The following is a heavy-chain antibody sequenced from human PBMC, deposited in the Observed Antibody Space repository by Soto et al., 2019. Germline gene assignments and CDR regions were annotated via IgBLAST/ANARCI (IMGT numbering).Heavy chain of an antibody. Sequence: EVQLVESGGGLVQPGRSLRLSCAASGFTFDDYAMHWVRQAPGKGLEWVSGISWNSGSIGYADSVKGRFTISRDNAKNSLYLQMNSLRAEDTALYYCAKEYYYYDSSGYSYYFDYWGQGTLVTVSS. J-gene: IGHJ4*02. V-gene: IGHV3-9*01. CDR1: GFTFDDYA. CDR3: AKEYYYYDSSGYSYYFDY. D-gene: IGHD3-22*01. CDR2: ISWNSGSI.